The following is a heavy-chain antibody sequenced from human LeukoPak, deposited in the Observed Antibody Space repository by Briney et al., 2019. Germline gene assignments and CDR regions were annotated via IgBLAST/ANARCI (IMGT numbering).Heavy chain of an antibody. J-gene: IGHJ2*01. CDR1: GGSIRGYY. Sequence: LETLSLTCTVSGGSIRGYYWSWIRQPPGKGLEWIGYIYYSGITNYNPSLKSRVTISVDTSKNQFSLKLSSVTAADTAVYYCATYSSGSYYWSFDLWGRGTLVTVSS. D-gene: IGHD3-22*01. V-gene: IGHV4-59*01. CDR3: ATYSSGSYYWSFDL. CDR2: IYYSGIT.